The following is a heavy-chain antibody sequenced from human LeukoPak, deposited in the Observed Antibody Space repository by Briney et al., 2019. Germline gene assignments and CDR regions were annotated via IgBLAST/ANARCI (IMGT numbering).Heavy chain of an antibody. Sequence: SETLSLTCTVSGGSISSSSYYWGWIRQPPGKGLEWIGSIYYSGSTYYNPSLKSRVTISVDTSKNQFSLKLSSVTAADTAVYYCARGTLLEMATKAFDIWGQGTMVTVSS. CDR3: ARGTLLEMATKAFDI. D-gene: IGHD5-24*01. CDR1: GGSISSSSYY. V-gene: IGHV4-39*07. CDR2: IYYSGST. J-gene: IGHJ3*02.